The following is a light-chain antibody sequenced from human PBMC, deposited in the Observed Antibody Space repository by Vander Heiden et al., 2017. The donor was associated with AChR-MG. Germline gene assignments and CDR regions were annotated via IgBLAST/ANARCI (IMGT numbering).Light chain of an antibody. V-gene: IGLV2-14*01. Sequence: QSALTQPASVSRSLGQSITLSCTGTSSDIGYYDYVSWYQQYPGKAPKLIIYEVTNRPSGVSHRFSASKSGNTASLTISGLQAEDEADYHCSSYTSISTRVVFGGGTKLTVL. CDR3: SSYTSISTRVV. CDR1: SSDIGYYDY. CDR2: EVT. J-gene: IGLJ2*01.